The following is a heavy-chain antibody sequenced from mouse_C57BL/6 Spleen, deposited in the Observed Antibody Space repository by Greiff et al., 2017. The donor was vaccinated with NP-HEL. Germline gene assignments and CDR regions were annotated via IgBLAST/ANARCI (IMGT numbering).Heavy chain of an antibody. Sequence: VQLQQPGAELVRPGSSVKLSCKASGYTFTSYWMDWVKQRPGQGLEWIGNIYPSDSETHYNQKFKDKATLTVDKSSSTAYMQLSSLTSEDSAVYYCAREGTTVVATRWYFDVWGTGTTVTVSS. V-gene: IGHV1-61*01. CDR3: AREGTTVVATRWYFDV. D-gene: IGHD1-1*01. J-gene: IGHJ1*03. CDR1: GYTFTSYW. CDR2: IYPSDSET.